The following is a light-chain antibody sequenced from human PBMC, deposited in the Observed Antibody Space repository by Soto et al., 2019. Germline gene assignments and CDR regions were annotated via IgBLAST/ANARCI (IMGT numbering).Light chain of an antibody. Sequence: VGDRVTIPCRASQRITNSLNWYQQKPGRAPNLLIYAASSLQRGAPSRFSGSGSGTDFTLTISSLQPDDFATYYCQQTYSPPFTFGPGTKVDIK. V-gene: IGKV1-39*01. CDR2: AAS. CDR1: QRITNS. CDR3: QQTYSPPFT. J-gene: IGKJ3*01.